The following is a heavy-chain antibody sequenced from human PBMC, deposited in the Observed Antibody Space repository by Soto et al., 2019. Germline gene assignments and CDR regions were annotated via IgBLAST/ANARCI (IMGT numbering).Heavy chain of an antibody. D-gene: IGHD3-3*01. CDR2: ISISGSTI. CDR3: ARVSTIFGVAATYFDY. J-gene: IGHJ4*02. CDR1: GFTFSDYY. Sequence: GGSLRLSCAASGFTFSDYYMSWIRQAPGKGLEWVSYISISGSTIYYADSLKGRFTISRDNAKNSLSLQMNSLRAEDTAVYYCARVSTIFGVAATYFDYWGQGTLVTVSS. V-gene: IGHV3-11*01.